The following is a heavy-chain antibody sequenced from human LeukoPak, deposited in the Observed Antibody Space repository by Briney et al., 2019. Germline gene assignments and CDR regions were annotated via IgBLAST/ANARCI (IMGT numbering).Heavy chain of an antibody. V-gene: IGHV3-30-3*01. J-gene: IGHJ6*02. CDR1: GFTFSSYA. CDR2: VSYDGSNK. Sequence: GRSLRLSCAASGFTFSSYAMHWVRQAPGKGLEWVAVVSYDGSNKYYADSVKGRFTISRDNSKNTLYLQMNSLRAEDTAVYFCARGGGLDVWGQGATVTVSS. D-gene: IGHD3-16*01. CDR3: ARGGGLDV.